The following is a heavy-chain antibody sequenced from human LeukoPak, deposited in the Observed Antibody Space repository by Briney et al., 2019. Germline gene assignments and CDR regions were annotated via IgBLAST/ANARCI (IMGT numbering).Heavy chain of an antibody. CDR2: ISWNSGSI. CDR1: GFTFDDYA. J-gene: IGHJ3*02. V-gene: IGHV3-9*01. Sequence: GGSLRLSCAASGFTFDDYAMRWVRQAPGKGLEWVSGISWNSGSIGYADSVKGRFTISRDNAKKSLYLQMNGLRAEDTALYYCVKSDYYDSSGYYVDSLGAFDIWGQGTMVTVSS. CDR3: VKSDYYDSSGYYVDSLGAFDI. D-gene: IGHD3-22*01.